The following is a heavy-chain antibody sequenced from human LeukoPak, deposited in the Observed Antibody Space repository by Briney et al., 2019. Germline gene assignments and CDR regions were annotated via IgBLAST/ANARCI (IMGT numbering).Heavy chain of an antibody. D-gene: IGHD2-2*01. CDR1: GGSISSSSYY. V-gene: IGHV4-39*01. Sequence: PSETLSLTCTVSGGSISSSSYYWGWIRQPPGKGLEWIGSIYYSGSTYYNPSLKSRVTISVDTSKNQFSLKLSSVTAADTAVYYCARRRRYCSSTSCPLTFNWFDPWGQGTLVTVSS. CDR3: ARRRRYCSSTSCPLTFNWFDP. J-gene: IGHJ5*02. CDR2: IYYSGST.